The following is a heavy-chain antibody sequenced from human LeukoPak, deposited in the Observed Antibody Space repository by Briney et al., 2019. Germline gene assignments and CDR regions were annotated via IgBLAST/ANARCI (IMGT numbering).Heavy chain of an antibody. V-gene: IGHV1-18*01. CDR3: ARDDEVPPPNLRWTVPGYCSGGSCYGDYYGMDV. CDR2: ISAYNGNT. D-gene: IGHD2-15*01. Sequence: RGASVKVSCKASGYTFTSYGISWVRQAPGQGLEWMGWISAYNGNTNYAQKLQGRVTMTTDTSTSTAYMELGSLRSDDTAVYYCARDDEVPPPNLRWTVPGYCSGGSCYGDYYGMDVWGQGTTVTVSS. CDR1: GYTFTSYG. J-gene: IGHJ6*02.